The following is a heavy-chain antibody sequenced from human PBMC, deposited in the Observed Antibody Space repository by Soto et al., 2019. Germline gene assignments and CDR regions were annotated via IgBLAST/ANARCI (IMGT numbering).Heavy chain of an antibody. V-gene: IGHV4-30-4*01. Sequence: QVQLQESGPGLVKPSQTLSLTCTVSGGSISSGDYYWSWIRQPPGKGLEWIGYIYYSGSTYYNPSLKSRVTISVDTSKNQFSLKLSSVTAADTAVYYCARADYYGYEGDNYFDYWGQGTLVTVSS. CDR2: IYYSGST. CDR1: GGSISSGDYY. J-gene: IGHJ4*02. CDR3: ARADYYGYEGDNYFDY. D-gene: IGHD3-10*01.